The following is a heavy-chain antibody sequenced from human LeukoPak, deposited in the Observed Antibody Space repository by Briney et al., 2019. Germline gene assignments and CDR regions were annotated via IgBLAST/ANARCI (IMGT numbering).Heavy chain of an antibody. V-gene: IGHV3-23*01. Sequence: GGSLRPSCAASGFTFSSYAMTWVRQAPDKGLEWVSAISGSDGSTYYADSVKGRFTISRDDSQNTLYLQMNSLSAEDTAVYYCAKVETSGGANCYALDYWGQGTLVTVSS. D-gene: IGHD2-2*01. CDR1: GFTFSSYA. CDR3: AKVETSGGANCYALDY. J-gene: IGHJ4*02. CDR2: ISGSDGST.